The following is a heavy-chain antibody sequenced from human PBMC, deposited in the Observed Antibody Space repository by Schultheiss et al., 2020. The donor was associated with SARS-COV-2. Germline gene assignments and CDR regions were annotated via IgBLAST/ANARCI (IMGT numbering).Heavy chain of an antibody. CDR1: GGSFSGYY. J-gene: IGHJ4*02. CDR2: INHSGST. Sequence: SETLSLTCAVYGGSFSGYYWSWIRQPPGKGLEWIGEINHSGSTYYNPSLKSRVTISVDTSKNQFSLKLSSVTAADTAVYYCARRQGSSGWYEYFDYWGQGTLVTVSS. D-gene: IGHD6-19*01. V-gene: IGHV4-34*01. CDR3: ARRQGSSGWYEYFDY.